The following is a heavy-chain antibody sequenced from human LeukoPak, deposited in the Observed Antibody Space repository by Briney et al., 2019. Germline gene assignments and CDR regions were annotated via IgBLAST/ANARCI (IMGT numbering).Heavy chain of an antibody. CDR3: AKDLIRKASIVVITTGPIDY. D-gene: IGHD3-22*01. Sequence: ASVKVSCKASGYTFTSYGISWVRQAPGQGLEWMGWISAYNGNTNYAQKLQGRVTMTTDTSTSTAYMELRSLRSDDTAVYYCAKDLIRKASIVVITTGPIDYWGQGTLVTVSS. J-gene: IGHJ4*02. CDR2: ISAYNGNT. CDR1: GYTFTSYG. V-gene: IGHV1-18*01.